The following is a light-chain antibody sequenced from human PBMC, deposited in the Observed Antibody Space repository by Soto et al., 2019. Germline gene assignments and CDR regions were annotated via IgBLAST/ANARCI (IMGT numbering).Light chain of an antibody. J-gene: IGKJ5*01. CDR1: QSVSSN. V-gene: IGKV3-11*01. CDR2: DAS. CDR3: QQRSNWPPIT. Sequence: IVLTQSPGTLSLSPWERATLSCRSSQSVSSNLAWYQQKPGQAPRLLIYDASNRATGIPARFSGSGSGTDFTLTISSLEPEDFAVYYCQQRSNWPPITFGQGTRLEI.